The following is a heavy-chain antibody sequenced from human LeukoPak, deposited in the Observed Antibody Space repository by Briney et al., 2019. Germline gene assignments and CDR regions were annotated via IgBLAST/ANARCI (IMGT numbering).Heavy chain of an antibody. Sequence: SETLSLTCTVSGGSISSSSYYWGWIRQPPGKGLEWIGSIYYSGSTYYNPSLKSRVTISVDTSKNQFSLKLSSVTAADTAVYYCARERGSGYYSDPWAQGTLVTVSS. CDR1: GGSISSSSYY. D-gene: IGHD3-22*01. V-gene: IGHV4-39*07. J-gene: IGHJ5*02. CDR3: ARERGSGYYSDP. CDR2: IYYSGST.